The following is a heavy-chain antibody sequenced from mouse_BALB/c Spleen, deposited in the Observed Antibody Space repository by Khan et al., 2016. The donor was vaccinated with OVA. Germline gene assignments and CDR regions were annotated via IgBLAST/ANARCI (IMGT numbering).Heavy chain of an antibody. CDR3: ARQPYYHYNIMDY. Sequence: VKLVESGPGLVAPSQSLSITCTISGFSLTNYGVHWVRQPPGKGLEWLVVIWSDGSTTYNSDLKSRLNISKDNSKSQVFLNMNSLQTDDTAMYYCARQPYYHYNIMDYWGQGTSVTVSA. CDR1: GFSLTNYG. J-gene: IGHJ4*01. D-gene: IGHD2-10*01. CDR2: IWSDGST. V-gene: IGHV2-6-1*01.